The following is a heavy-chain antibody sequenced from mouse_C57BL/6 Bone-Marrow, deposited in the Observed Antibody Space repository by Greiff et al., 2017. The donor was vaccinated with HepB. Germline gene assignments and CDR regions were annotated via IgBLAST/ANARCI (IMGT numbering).Heavy chain of an antibody. V-gene: IGHV1-59*01. D-gene: IGHD2-4*01. CDR1: GYTFTSYW. CDR2: IDPSDSYT. Sequence: VQLQQPGAELVRPGTSVKLSCKASGYTFTSYWMHWVKQRPGQGLEWIGVIDPSDSYTNYNQKFKGKATLTVDTSSSTAYMQLSSLTSEDSAVYYCARRALYYDYVDYWGQGTTLTVSS. J-gene: IGHJ2*01. CDR3: ARRALYYDYVDY.